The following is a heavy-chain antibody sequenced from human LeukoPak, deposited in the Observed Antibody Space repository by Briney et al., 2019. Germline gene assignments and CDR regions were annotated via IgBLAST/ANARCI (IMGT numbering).Heavy chain of an antibody. Sequence: ASVKVSCKASGYIFTAYYLHWVRQAPGQGPEWMGWIKADSGDTNYARKFQGRVTMTMDTSITTVYMELSSLTSDDTAVYYCTRIGDGYPYWGQGSLVTVSS. V-gene: IGHV1-2*02. CDR1: GYIFTAYY. CDR2: IKADSGDT. J-gene: IGHJ4*02. D-gene: IGHD5-24*01. CDR3: TRIGDGYPY.